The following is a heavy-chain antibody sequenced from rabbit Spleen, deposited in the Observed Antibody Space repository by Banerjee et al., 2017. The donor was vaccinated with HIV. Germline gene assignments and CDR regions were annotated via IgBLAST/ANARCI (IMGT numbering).Heavy chain of an antibody. Sequence: QEQLVESGGGLVKPGASLTLTCRASGFSFGDVDVMCWVRQAPGKGLEWIACINASTGKAVYATWASGRFTISRRSSTTVTLQMTSLTVADTATYLCAKDLAGVIGWNFGWWGQGTLVTVS. J-gene: IGHJ4*01. CDR2: INASTGKA. D-gene: IGHD4-1*01. V-gene: IGHV1S45*01. CDR3: AKDLAGVIGWNFGW. CDR1: GFSFGDVDV.